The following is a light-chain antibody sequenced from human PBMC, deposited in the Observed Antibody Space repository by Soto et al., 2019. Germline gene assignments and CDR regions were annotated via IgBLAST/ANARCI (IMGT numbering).Light chain of an antibody. CDR2: GAS. CDR1: QSVSSN. V-gene: IGKV3-15*01. Sequence: EIVMTQSPATLSVSPGERATLSCRASQSVSSNXXWYQQKPGQAPRLLIYGASTRATGIPARFSGSGSGTEXTLTXXSLXXXXXAVYYCQQYNNWPPPYTFGQGTKLEIK. J-gene: IGKJ2*01. CDR3: QQYNNWPPPYT.